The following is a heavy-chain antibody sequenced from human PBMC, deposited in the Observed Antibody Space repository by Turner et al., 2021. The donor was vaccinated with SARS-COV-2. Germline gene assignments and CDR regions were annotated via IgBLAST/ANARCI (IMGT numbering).Heavy chain of an antibody. CDR3: ASPGVVTATPNYYGMDV. J-gene: IGHJ6*02. Sequence: QLQLQESGPGLVKPSETLSLTCTVSGGSISSSSFHWGWIRRPPGKGLEWIGNIYYRGRPYYNPALKSRVTISVDTSKNQFSLKLGSVTAADTAVYYCASPGVVTATPNYYGMDVWGQGTTVTVSS. D-gene: IGHD2-21*02. CDR2: IYYRGRP. V-gene: IGHV4-39*01. CDR1: GGSISSSSFH.